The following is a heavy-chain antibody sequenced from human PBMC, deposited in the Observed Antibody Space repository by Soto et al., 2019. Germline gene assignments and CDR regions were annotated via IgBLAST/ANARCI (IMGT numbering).Heavy chain of an antibody. J-gene: IGHJ4*02. D-gene: IGHD1-1*01. CDR2: ISYDGSHK. Sequence: GWSLRLACVASGFSVSNYGMGGVLQAPGKGLEWVTLISYDGSHKYNADSVKCRFTISRDNSNNMMYLQMNSLRAEDTAVYYFAKLSHREPNIWSPHFVYCAQATLVPLSS. CDR1: GFSVSNYG. V-gene: IGHV3-30*18. CDR3: AKLSHREPNIWSPHFVY.